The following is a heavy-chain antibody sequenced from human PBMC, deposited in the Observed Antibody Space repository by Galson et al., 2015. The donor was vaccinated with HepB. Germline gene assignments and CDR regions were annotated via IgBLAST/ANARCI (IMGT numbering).Heavy chain of an antibody. CDR2: FDPEDGET. V-gene: IGHV1-24*01. CDR1: GYTLTESS. CDR3: SGSPLVGFDY. D-gene: IGHD1-26*01. Sequence: SVKVSCKVSGYTLTESSMHWVRQAPGKGLEWMGGFDPEDGETIYAQKFQGRVTMTEVTSTDTAYMELSSLRSEDTAVYCCSGSPLVGFDYWGQGTLVTVSS. J-gene: IGHJ4*02.